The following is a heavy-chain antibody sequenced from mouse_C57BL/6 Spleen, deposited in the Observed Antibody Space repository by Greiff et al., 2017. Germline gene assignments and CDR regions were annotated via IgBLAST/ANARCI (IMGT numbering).Heavy chain of an antibody. CDR3: AGTLDGFYYFDY. CDR1: GYTFTSYW. D-gene: IGHD2-3*01. V-gene: IGHV1-52*01. J-gene: IGHJ2*01. Sequence: QVQLQQPGAELVRPGSSVKLSCKASGYTFTSYWMHWVKQRPIQGLEWIGNIDPSDSETHYNQKFKDKATLTVDKSSSTAYMQLISLTSEDSAVYYCAGTLDGFYYFDYWGQGTTLTVSS. CDR2: IDPSDSET.